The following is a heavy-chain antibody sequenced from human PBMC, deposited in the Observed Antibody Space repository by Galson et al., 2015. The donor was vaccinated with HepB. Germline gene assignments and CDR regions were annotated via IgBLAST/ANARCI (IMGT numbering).Heavy chain of an antibody. Sequence: SLRLSCAASGFAFSTYAMSWVRQAPGKGLEWVSALSGNGYKTYYADSVRGRFTISRDNSKNTLHLQMNSLRAEDTAVYYCARDPFAYSGGHWGQGTLVTVSS. D-gene: IGHD2-15*01. J-gene: IGHJ4*02. CDR3: ARDPFAYSGGH. CDR2: LSGNGYKT. V-gene: IGHV3-23*01. CDR1: GFAFSTYA.